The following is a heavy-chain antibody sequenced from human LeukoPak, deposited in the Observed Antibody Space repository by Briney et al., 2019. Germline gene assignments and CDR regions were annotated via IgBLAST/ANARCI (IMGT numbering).Heavy chain of an antibody. V-gene: IGHV4-59*08. Sequence: SETLSLTCTVSGGSISGDYWGWMRQRPGRGLQWIGFISETGSTDYNPPLERRITMSVDNSRNQLSLRVRYATAADTAIYYCARHRRKYTREYHFDSWGQGILVRVSS. J-gene: IGHJ4*02. D-gene: IGHD6-6*01. CDR3: ARHRRKYTREYHFDS. CDR1: GGSISGDY. CDR2: ISETGST.